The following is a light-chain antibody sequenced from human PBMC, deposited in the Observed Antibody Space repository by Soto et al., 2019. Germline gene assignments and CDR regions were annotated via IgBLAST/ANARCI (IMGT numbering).Light chain of an antibody. CDR2: EVS. CDR1: SFDVGGYNY. CDR3: SAYAGSPYLYG. V-gene: IGLV2-8*01. Sequence: QSALTQPPSASGSPGQSVTISCTGTSFDVGGYNYVSWYQQHPGKAPQVLMYEVSKRPSGVPDRFSGSKSGNTASLTVSGLQAEDEADYYCSAYAGSPYLYGFGSGTKV. J-gene: IGLJ1*01.